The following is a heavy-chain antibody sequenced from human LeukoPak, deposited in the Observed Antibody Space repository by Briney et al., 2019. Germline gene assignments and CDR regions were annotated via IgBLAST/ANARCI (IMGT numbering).Heavy chain of an antibody. CDR2: IYYSGST. Sequence: SETLSLTCTVSGGSISSGSYYWSWIRQPPGKGLEWIGYIYYSGSTNYNPSLKSRVTISVDTPKNQFSLKLSSVTAADTAVYYCAREGGGHSGGWYDRHNWFDPWGQGTLVTVSS. V-gene: IGHV4-61*01. CDR3: AREGGGHSGGWYDRHNWFDP. J-gene: IGHJ5*02. CDR1: GGSISSGSYY. D-gene: IGHD6-19*01.